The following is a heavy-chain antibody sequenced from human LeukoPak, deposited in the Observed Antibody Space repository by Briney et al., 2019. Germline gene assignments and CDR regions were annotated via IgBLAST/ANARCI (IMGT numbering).Heavy chain of an antibody. CDR2: TYYRSKWYN. V-gene: IGHV6-1*01. CDR1: GDSVSRNTAG. Sequence: SQTLSLTCAISGDSVSRNTAGWNWIRQSPSRGLEWLGRTYYRSKWYNDYAVSVKSRITINPDTSKNQFSLQLNSVTPEDTAVYYCAREDSSRGNWFDPWGQGTLVTVSS. CDR3: AREDSSRGNWFDP. J-gene: IGHJ5*02. D-gene: IGHD6-13*01.